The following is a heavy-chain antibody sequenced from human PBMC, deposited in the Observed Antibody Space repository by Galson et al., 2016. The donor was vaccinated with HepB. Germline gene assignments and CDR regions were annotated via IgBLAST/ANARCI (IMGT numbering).Heavy chain of an antibody. J-gene: IGHJ2*01. Sequence: PRLSCAASGFMFSTYDMHWVRQLPGKGLEWVAMIYYDGTIKNFSDSVKGRFGISRNNSKNNLYLQMNSLRDDDTAIYFCARGGSGGHRFDWFFDFWGRGTLLTVSS. CDR2: IYYDGTIK. CDR3: ARGGSGGHRFDWFFDF. V-gene: IGHV3-33*01. CDR1: GFMFSTYD. D-gene: IGHD3-10*01.